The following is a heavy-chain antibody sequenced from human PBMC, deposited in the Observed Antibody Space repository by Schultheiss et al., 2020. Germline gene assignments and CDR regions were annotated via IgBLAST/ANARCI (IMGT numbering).Heavy chain of an antibody. Sequence: SETLSLTCAVYGGSFSGYYWSWIRQPPGKGLEWIGEINHSGSTNYNPSLKSRVTISVDKSKNQFSLKLSSVTAADTAVYYCARGTSSSWYGVSVSNWFDPWGQGTLVTVSS. CDR3: ARGTSSSWYGVSVSNWFDP. CDR1: GGSFSGYY. V-gene: IGHV4-34*01. D-gene: IGHD6-13*01. J-gene: IGHJ5*02. CDR2: INHSGST.